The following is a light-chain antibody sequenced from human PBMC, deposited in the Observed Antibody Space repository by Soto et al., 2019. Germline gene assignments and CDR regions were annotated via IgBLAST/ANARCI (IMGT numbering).Light chain of an antibody. CDR2: GAS. CDR3: QQNNNWPPIT. J-gene: IGKJ5*01. CDR1: QSVSSN. Sequence: ILMTQSPATLSVSPEERATLSCRDSQSVSSNLAWYQQKPGQAPRLLIYGASTSGTGIPARFSGSRSGKEFTPIIGSLPSEDFAVYYCQQNNNWPPITLTQGTGLEIK. V-gene: IGKV3-15*01.